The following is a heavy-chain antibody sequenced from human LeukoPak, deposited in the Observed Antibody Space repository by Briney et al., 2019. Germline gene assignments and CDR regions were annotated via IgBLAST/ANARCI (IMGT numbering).Heavy chain of an antibody. J-gene: IGHJ6*02. D-gene: IGHD4-11*01. V-gene: IGHV3-30-3*01. CDR2: ISYDGSNK. CDR3: ARGVNRPNYYYYGMDV. CDR1: GFTFRSYA. Sequence: PGGSLRLSCAASGFTFRSYAMYWVRQAPGKGLGWVAVISYDGSNKYYADSVKGRFTISRDNSKNTLYLQMNSPRAEDTAMYYCARGVNRPNYYYYGMDVWGQGTTVTVSS.